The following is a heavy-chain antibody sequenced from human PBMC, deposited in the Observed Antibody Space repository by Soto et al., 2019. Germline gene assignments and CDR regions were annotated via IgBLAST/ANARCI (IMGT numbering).Heavy chain of an antibody. CDR1: GYTFTGYY. D-gene: IGHD1-7*01. J-gene: IGHJ3*02. CDR2: INPNSGGT. Sequence: QVQLVQSGAEVKKPGASVKVSCKASGYTFTGYYMHWVRQAPGQGLEWMGWINPNSGGTNYAQKLQGWVTMTRDTSISTAYMELSRLSSDDTAVYYCAREPRNNWNYGRGAFDIWGQGTMVTVSS. CDR3: AREPRNNWNYGRGAFDI. V-gene: IGHV1-2*04.